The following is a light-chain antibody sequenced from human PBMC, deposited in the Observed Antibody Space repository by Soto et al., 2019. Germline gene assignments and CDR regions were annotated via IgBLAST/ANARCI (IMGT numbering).Light chain of an antibody. CDR2: SAS. J-gene: IGKJ5*01. V-gene: IGKV1-39*01. CDR1: QSINNY. Sequence: DSQMTQSRASLSVSVGDRFTITCLAIQSINNYLNWYLQRPGQAPKLLIRSASTLQRGVPSRFSGSGSRTEFTLTIADLQPDDFAPYYCQQSLTMPITFGHGTRLEIK. CDR3: QQSLTMPIT.